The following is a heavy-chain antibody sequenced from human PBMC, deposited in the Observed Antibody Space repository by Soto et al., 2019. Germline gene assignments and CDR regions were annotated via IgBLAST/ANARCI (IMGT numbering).Heavy chain of an antibody. CDR3: AREAYSSSHSRWFDP. J-gene: IGHJ5*02. CDR2: IYYSGST. CDR1: GGSISSYY. Sequence: SETLSLTCTVSGGSISSYYWSWIRQPPGKGLEWIGYIYYSGSTNYNPSLKSRVTISVDTSKQQFSLKLSSATAADTAVYYCAREAYSSSHSRWFDPWGQGTLVTVSS. V-gene: IGHV4-59*01. D-gene: IGHD6-19*01.